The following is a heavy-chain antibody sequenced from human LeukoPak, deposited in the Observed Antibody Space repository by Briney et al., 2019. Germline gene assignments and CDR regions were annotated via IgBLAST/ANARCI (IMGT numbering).Heavy chain of an antibody. D-gene: IGHD2-2*01. V-gene: IGHV3-23*01. Sequence: PGGSLRLSCAVSGFNFRGSSMTWVRQAPGKGLVWVSAISGSGGSTYYADSVKGRFTISRDNSKNTLYLQMNSLRAEDTAVYYCAGDIVVVPAAMGYFQHWGQGTLVTVSS. CDR1: GFNFRGSS. J-gene: IGHJ1*01. CDR2: ISGSGGST. CDR3: AGDIVVVPAAMGYFQH.